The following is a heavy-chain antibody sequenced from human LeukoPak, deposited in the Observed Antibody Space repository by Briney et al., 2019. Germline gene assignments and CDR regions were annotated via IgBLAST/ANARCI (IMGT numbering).Heavy chain of an antibody. J-gene: IGHJ6*03. V-gene: IGHV4-61*02. CDR3: ARDGWAAAGKPVYYYYYMDV. CDR2: IYTSGST. CDR1: GGSISSGGYY. Sequence: SETLSLTCTVSGGSISSGGYYWSWIRQPAGKGLEWIGRIYTSGSTNYNPSLKSRVTMSVDTSKNQFSLKLSSVTAADTAVYYCARDGWAAAGKPVYYYYYMDVWGKGTTVTVSS. D-gene: IGHD6-13*01.